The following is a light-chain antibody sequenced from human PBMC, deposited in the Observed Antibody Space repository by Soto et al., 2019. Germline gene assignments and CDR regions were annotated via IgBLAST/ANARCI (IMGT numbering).Light chain of an antibody. CDR2: DNN. Sequence: QSELTQPPAVSAAPGQKVTISCSGGSSNIGNNYVSWYQQLPGTAPKLLIYDNNKRPSGIPDRFSGSKSGTSATLGITGLQTGDEADYYCGTWDSSLSAVLIGGGTKLTVL. CDR3: GTWDSSLSAVL. CDR1: SSNIGNNY. J-gene: IGLJ2*01. V-gene: IGLV1-51*01.